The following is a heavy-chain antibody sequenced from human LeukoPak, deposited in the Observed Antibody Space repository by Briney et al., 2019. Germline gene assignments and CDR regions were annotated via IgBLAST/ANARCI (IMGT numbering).Heavy chain of an antibody. V-gene: IGHV4-61*02. Sequence: NPSETLSLTCTVSGGSISSGSYYWSWIRQPAGKGLEWIGRTYTSGSTNYNPSLKSRVTISLDTSENHFSLKLSSVTAADTAVYYCARVTTGGYYNYWGQGTLVTVSS. CDR2: TYTSGST. J-gene: IGHJ4*02. CDR3: ARVTTGGYYNY. CDR1: GGSISSGSYY. D-gene: IGHD3-22*01.